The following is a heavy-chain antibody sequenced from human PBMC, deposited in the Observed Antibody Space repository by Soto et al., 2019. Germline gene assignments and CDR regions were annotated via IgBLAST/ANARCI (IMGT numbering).Heavy chain of an antibody. CDR3: ARDADILTGSDAFDI. CDR1: GFTFSDYY. D-gene: IGHD3-9*01. J-gene: IGHJ3*02. Sequence: QVQLVESGGGLVKPGGSLRLSCAASGFTFSDYYMSWIRQAPGKGLEWVSYISSSNTYTNYADSVKGRFTISSDNAKNSLSLPMNSLRAEDTAVYYCARDADILTGSDAFDIWGQGTMVTVSS. CDR2: ISSSNTYT. V-gene: IGHV3-11*05.